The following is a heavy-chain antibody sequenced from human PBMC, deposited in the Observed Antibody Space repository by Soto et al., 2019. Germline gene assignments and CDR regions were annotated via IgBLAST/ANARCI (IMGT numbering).Heavy chain of an antibody. J-gene: IGHJ6*02. V-gene: IGHV3-21*01. D-gene: IGHD6-13*01. Sequence: PGGSLRLSCAASGFTFSSYSMNWVRQAPGKGLEWVSSISSSSSYIYYADSVKGRFTISRDNAKNSLYLQMNSLRAEDTAVYYCARRNGYSSSRHYGMDVWGQGTTVTVSS. CDR3: ARRNGYSSSRHYGMDV. CDR1: GFTFSSYS. CDR2: ISSSSSYI.